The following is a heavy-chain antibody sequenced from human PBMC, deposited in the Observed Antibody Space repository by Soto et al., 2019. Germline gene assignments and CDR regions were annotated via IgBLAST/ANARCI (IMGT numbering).Heavy chain of an antibody. Sequence: QMQLVESGGGVVQPGRSLRLSCAASGFTFSNYGMHWVRQAPGKGLEWVAIIWYDGSNKYYADSVKGRFTISRDNSKNTVYLQMNSLRAEDTAMYLCAAGEPLNYRGQGTLVTVSS. J-gene: IGHJ4*02. CDR3: AAGEPLNY. D-gene: IGHD3-10*01. CDR1: GFTFSNYG. CDR2: IWYDGSNK. V-gene: IGHV3-33*01.